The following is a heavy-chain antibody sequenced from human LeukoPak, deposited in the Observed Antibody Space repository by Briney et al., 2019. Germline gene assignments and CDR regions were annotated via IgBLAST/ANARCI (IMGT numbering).Heavy chain of an antibody. CDR3: ARGIIAAAATNWFDP. CDR2: MYNTGST. V-gene: IGHV4-59*01. J-gene: IGHJ5*02. CDR1: GVSISSYH. Sequence: SETLSLTCTVSGVSISSYHWTWMRQAPGKGLEWIGYMYNTGSTNYNPSLKSRVTISAETSKNQFSLKLTSVTAADTAVYYCARGIIAAAATNWFDPWGQGTLVTVSS. D-gene: IGHD6-13*01.